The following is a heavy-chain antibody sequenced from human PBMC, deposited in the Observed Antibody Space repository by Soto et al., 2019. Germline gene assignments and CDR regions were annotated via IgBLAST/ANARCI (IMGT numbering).Heavy chain of an antibody. CDR3: ARHTSPYDLWSGPYNWFDP. CDR2: IYPGDSDT. CDR1: GYSFTSYW. Sequence: GESLKISCKGSGYSFTSYWIGWVRQMPGKGLEWMGIIYPGDSDTRYSPSFQGQVTISADKSISTAYLQWSSLKASDTAMYYCARHTSPYDLWSGPYNWFDPWGQGTLVTVSS. V-gene: IGHV5-51*01. D-gene: IGHD3-3*01. J-gene: IGHJ5*02.